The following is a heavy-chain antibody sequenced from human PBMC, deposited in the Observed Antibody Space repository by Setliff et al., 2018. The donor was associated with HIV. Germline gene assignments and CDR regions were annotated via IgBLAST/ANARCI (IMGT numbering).Heavy chain of an antibody. CDR1: GYTFSSYG. CDR2: ISGFNGKI. CDR3: ARDLGGEHDYADPAYMDV. V-gene: IGHV1-18*01. J-gene: IGHJ6*03. Sequence: ASVKVSCKASGYTFSSYGISWVRQAPGQGLEWMGWISGFNGKINYAENFQGRVTLTKDSSASTAHMELWSLTSDDTAVYYCARDLGGEHDYADPAYMDVWGKGTTVTVSS. D-gene: IGHD4-17*01.